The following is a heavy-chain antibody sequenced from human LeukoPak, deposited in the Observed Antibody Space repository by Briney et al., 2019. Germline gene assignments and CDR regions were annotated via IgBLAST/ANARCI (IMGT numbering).Heavy chain of an antibody. CDR1: GENFSIYF. D-gene: IGHD6-19*01. CDR2: INHSGST. V-gene: IGHV4-34*01. J-gene: IGHJ4*02. CDR3: ARVLKGIAVAGH. Sequence: PSETLSLTCAVYGENFSIYFYSWIRQPPGKGLEWIGEINHSGSTNYNPSLKSRVTISVDTSKNQFSLKLSSVTAADTAVYYCARVLKGIAVAGHWGQGTLVTVSS.